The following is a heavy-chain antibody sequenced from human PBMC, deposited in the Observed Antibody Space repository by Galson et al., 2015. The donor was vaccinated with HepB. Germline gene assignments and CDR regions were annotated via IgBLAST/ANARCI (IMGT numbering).Heavy chain of an antibody. V-gene: IGHV1-24*01. J-gene: IGHJ6*02. CDR3: AGDVMIFGDYGLDV. CDR2: FDPEEGEI. D-gene: IGHD3/OR15-3a*01. CDR1: GNTLNELS. Sequence: SVKVSCKVNGNTLNELSMHWVRQAPGKGLEWMGGFDPEEGEIILAQKFQGRLSMTEDTSTNTAYMELSGLTSEDTAVYFCAGDVMIFGDYGLDVWGQGTTVTVSS.